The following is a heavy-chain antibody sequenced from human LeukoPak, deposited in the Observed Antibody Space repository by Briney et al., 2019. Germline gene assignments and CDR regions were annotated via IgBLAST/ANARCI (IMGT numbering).Heavy chain of an antibody. D-gene: IGHD5-24*01. CDR2: ISGSGGST. CDR1: GFTFSSYE. Sequence: GGSLRLSCAASGFTFSSYEMNWVRQAPGKGLEWVSAISGSGGSTYYADSVKGRFTISRDNSKNTLYLQMNSLRAEDTAVYYCAKEGATARGYYYYYYMDVWGKGTTVTVSS. V-gene: IGHV3-23*01. J-gene: IGHJ6*03. CDR3: AKEGATARGYYYYYYMDV.